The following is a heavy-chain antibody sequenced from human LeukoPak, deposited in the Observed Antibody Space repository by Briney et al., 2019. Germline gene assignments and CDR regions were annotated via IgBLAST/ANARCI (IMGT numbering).Heavy chain of an antibody. CDR3: ARTSSAVNTKGLDS. Sequence: GGSLRLSCAASGFAVSSNYMTWVRQAPGKGLEWVSVVYSGGGTEYADSVKGRFTISRDNSKDTLYLQMNSLRAEDTAVYYCARTSSAVNTKGLDSWGQGTLVTVSS. CDR2: VYSGGGT. V-gene: IGHV3-53*01. J-gene: IGHJ4*02. D-gene: IGHD6-13*01. CDR1: GFAVSSNY.